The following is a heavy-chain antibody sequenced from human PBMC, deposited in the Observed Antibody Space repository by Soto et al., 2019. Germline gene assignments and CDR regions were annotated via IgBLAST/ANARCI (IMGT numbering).Heavy chain of an antibody. D-gene: IGHD4-17*01. CDR3: ARDRHATTRYYYCYDMDD. J-gene: IGHJ6*02. CDR2: IYFDRSP. Sequence: PSETLSLTCTVSGGSISSYYWSWIRQPPGKGLERIGYIYFDRSPNNHPTPTRLVTISVEASKPQISLKLSSVTVADTAVHYCARDRHATTRYYYCYDMDDWGQGTMVTVSS. CDR1: GGSISSYY. V-gene: IGHV4-59*01.